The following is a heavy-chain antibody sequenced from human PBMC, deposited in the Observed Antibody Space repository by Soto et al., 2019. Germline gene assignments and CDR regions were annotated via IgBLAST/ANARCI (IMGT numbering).Heavy chain of an antibody. J-gene: IGHJ2*01. D-gene: IGHD7-27*01. CDR1: GFTFINYA. CDR2: ISGGGDAT. V-gene: IGHV3-23*01. CDR3: ARKILGSTSRPDYWYFDL. Sequence: EVQLSQSGGGLVQPGGSLRLSCAGSGFTFINYAMNWVRQAPGKGLEWVSSISGGGDATFFANSVRGRFTISRDNSDNTVTLQMNSLGVDDTAVYYCARKILGSTSRPDYWYFDLWGRGTRVTVPS.